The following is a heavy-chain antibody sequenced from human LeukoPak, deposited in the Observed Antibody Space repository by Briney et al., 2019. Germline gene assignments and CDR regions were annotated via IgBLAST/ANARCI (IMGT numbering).Heavy chain of an antibody. Sequence: GGSLRLSCATSGFTFSNTFLNWFRQAPGKGLQYVSSIDTVDYTYYADSVKGRFTISRDNAKNSLYLQINSLRAEDTAVYYCATESSGALDFWGQGTLVTVSS. J-gene: IGHJ4*02. CDR2: IDTVDYT. CDR3: ATESSGALDF. D-gene: IGHD1-26*01. CDR1: GFTFSNTF. V-gene: IGHV3-69-1*01.